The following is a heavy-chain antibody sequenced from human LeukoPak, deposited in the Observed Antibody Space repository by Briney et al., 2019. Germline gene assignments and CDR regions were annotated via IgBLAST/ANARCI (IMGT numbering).Heavy chain of an antibody. CDR3: AKGFDDILTGTDY. CDR1: GFTFSSYT. Sequence: GGSLRLSCAASGFTFSSYTMNWVRQAPGKGLEWVSSISTSSSFIYYADSLKGRFTISRDNAKNSLYLQMNSLRAEDTALYYCAKGFDDILTGTDYWGQGTLVTVSS. D-gene: IGHD3-9*01. CDR2: ISTSSSFI. J-gene: IGHJ4*02. V-gene: IGHV3-21*04.